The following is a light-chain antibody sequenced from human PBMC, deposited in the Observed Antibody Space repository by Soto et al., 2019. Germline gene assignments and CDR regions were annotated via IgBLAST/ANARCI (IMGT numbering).Light chain of an antibody. J-gene: IGKJ1*01. CDR2: GVS. Sequence: VMSQSPATLSVSPGEGATLSCRASQSVGSSLAWYQQKPAQAPRLLIYGVSSRATGTPARFSGIGFGTEFTLTISSVQSEYFALDYGQRYNNWLQTFARGTKGQIK. CDR1: QSVGSS. CDR3: QRYNNWLQT. V-gene: IGKV3-15*01.